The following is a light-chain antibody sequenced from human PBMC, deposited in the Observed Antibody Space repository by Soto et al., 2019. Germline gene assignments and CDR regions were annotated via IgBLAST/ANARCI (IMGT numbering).Light chain of an antibody. CDR1: QGIGND. V-gene: IGKV1-6*01. J-gene: IGKJ4*01. CDR3: LQDETYPLT. CDR2: GAS. Sequence: AIQMTQSPSSLSASVGDRVTITCRASQGIGNDLGWYQQKPGKAPKLLIYGASTLHSGVPSRFSGSGSGTDFTLTISSLQPEDFATYYCLQDETYPLTFGGGTKVENK.